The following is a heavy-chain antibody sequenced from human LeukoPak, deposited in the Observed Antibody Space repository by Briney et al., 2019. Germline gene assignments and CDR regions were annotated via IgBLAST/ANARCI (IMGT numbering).Heavy chain of an antibody. J-gene: IGHJ4*02. CDR1: GYTFTSYG. CDR3: ARVERYFDWSTYDY. CDR2: ISAYNGNT. V-gene: IGHV1-18*01. Sequence: ASVKVSCKASGYTFTSYGISWVRQAPGQGLEWMGWISAYNGNTNYAQKLQGRVTMTTDTSTSTAYMELRSLRSDDTAVYYCARVERYFDWSTYDYWAREPWSPSPQ. D-gene: IGHD3-9*01.